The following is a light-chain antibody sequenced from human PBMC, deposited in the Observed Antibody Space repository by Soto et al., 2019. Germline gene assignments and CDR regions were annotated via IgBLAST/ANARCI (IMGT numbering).Light chain of an antibody. J-gene: IGKJ1*01. CDR3: QRYDSFRT. CDR1: QSISSN. CDR2: GAS. V-gene: IGKV3-15*01. Sequence: EIALTQSTDTLSVSPAQRAALSGRASQSISSNLAWYQQKPGQAPRLLIYGASTRATGIPARFSGSGSGTDFTLTITRLEPEDFAMYYCQRYDSFRTFGQGTKVDIK.